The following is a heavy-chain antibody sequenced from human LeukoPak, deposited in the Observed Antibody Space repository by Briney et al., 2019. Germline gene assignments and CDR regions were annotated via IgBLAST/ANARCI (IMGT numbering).Heavy chain of an antibody. CDR3: ARRAYYYDSSGYYADY. J-gene: IGHJ4*02. CDR2: ISSSSSYI. V-gene: IGHV3-21*01. Sequence: GGSLRLSCAASGFTFSSYSMNWVRQAPGKGLEWVSSISSSSSYIYYADSVKGRFTISRDNAKNSLYLQINSLRAEDTAVYYCARRAYYYDSSGYYADYWGQGTLVTVSS. CDR1: GFTFSSYS. D-gene: IGHD3-22*01.